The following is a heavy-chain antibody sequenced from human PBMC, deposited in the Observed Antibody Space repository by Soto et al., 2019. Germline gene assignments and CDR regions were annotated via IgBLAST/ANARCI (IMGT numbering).Heavy chain of an antibody. V-gene: IGHV3-7*01. CDR1: GFMFSAYW. J-gene: IGHJ4*02. CDR3: ARESEDLTSNFDY. CDR2: IHGDGGRI. Sequence: GGSLRLSCAASGFMFSAYWMSWVRQAPGKGLEWVANIHGDGGRIYYVDSVKGRFTISRDNAKRSLYLEVNSLRAEDTAVYYCARESEDLTSNFDYWGQGTLVTVSS.